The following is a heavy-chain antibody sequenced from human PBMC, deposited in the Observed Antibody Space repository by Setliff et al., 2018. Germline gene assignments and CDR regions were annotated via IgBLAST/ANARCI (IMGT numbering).Heavy chain of an antibody. CDR2: IIPIFGTA. Sequence: SVKVSCKASGGTFSSYAISWVRQAPGQGLEWMGKIIPIFGTANYAQKFQGRVTIIADKSTSTAYMELSSLRSEDTAVYYCARGWGVITIFGMDYYMDVRGKGTTVTVSS. J-gene: IGHJ6*03. D-gene: IGHD3-3*01. V-gene: IGHV1-69*06. CDR1: GGTFSSYA. CDR3: ARGWGVITIFGMDYYMDV.